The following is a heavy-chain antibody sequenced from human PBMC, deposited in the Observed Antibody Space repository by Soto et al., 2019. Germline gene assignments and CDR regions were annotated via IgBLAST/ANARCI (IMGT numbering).Heavy chain of an antibody. J-gene: IGHJ1*01. CDR1: GFTFRKFW. Sequence: EVQLVQSGGGLAQPGTSLRLSCAASGFTFRKFWMHWVRQVPGKGPVWVSYISSDGTTTDYADSVKGRFTISRDNAKDTLYLQMSSLRAEDTAVYYCAIQDCTNDVCLEAAVTVGGALESWGQGTLVTVSS. CDR2: ISSDGTTT. V-gene: IGHV3-74*01. D-gene: IGHD2-8*01. CDR3: AIQDCTNDVCLEAAVTVGGALES.